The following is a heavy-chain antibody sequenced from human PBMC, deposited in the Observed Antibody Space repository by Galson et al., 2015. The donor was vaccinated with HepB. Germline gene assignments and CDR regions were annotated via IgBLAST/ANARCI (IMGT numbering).Heavy chain of an antibody. CDR3: ARRHSDNDFWDH. D-gene: IGHD3/OR15-3a*01. CDR1: GFDFNDFF. Sequence: SLRLSCAASGFDFNDFFMSWVRQTPEKGLEWISSISSSTSHTDYVKSVQGRFIIFRDNTKNLLYLQMDSLTADDTAVYYCARRHSDNDFWDHWGHGTPVTVSS. V-gene: IGHV3-11*03. CDR2: ISSSTSHT. J-gene: IGHJ4*01.